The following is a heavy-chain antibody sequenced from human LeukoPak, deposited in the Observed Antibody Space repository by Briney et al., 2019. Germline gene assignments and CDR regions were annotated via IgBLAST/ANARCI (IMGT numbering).Heavy chain of an antibody. CDR3: AREGQSRPHFDH. CDR1: GGSISSYY. CDR2: IYYSGST. D-gene: IGHD6-19*01. Sequence: PSETLSLTCTVSGGSISSYYWSWIRQPPGKGLEWIGYIYYSGSTNYNPSLKSRVTISVDTSKNQFSLKLSSVTAADTAVYYCAREGQSRPHFDHWGQGTLVTVSS. J-gene: IGHJ4*02. V-gene: IGHV4-59*01.